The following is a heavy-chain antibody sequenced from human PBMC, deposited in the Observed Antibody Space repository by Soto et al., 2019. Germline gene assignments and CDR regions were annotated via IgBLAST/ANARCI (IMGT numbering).Heavy chain of an antibody. CDR3: TTRDCSGGSCYGPY. CDR1: GYTFTSYG. V-gene: IGHV1-18*01. CDR2: ISAYNGNT. D-gene: IGHD2-15*01. Sequence: GASVKVSCKASGYTFTSYGISWVRQAPGQGLEWMGWISAYNGNTNHAQKLQGRVTMTTDTSTSTAYMELRSLRSDDTAVYYCTTRDCSGGSCYGPYWGQGTLVTVSS. J-gene: IGHJ4*02.